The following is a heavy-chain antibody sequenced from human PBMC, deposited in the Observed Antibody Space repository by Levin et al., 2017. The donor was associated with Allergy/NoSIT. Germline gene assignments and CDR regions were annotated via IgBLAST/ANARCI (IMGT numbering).Heavy chain of an antibody. J-gene: IGHJ2*01. CDR1: GGTFSSYA. CDR2: IIPIFGTA. V-gene: IGHV1-69*13. D-gene: IGHD2-8*02. Sequence: ASVKVSCKASGGTFSSYAISWVRQAPGQGLEWMGGIIPIFGTANYAQKFQGRVTITADESTSTAYMELSSLRSEDTAVYYSPGGWCMLVFGLSAWPRFQKKNWYFDLWGRGTLVTVSS. CDR3: PGGWCMLVFGLSAWPRFQKKNWYFDL.